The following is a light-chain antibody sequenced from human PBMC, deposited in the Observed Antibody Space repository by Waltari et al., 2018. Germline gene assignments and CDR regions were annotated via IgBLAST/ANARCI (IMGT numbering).Light chain of an antibody. Sequence: IQLTQSPSSLSASVGDTVTITCRASQGISTYLAWLQQKPGRAPKVLIFEASTLQSGVPSRCSGSGSGIDFTLTISSLQPEDVATYYCQQFHDYPWTFGQGTKVEIK. CDR3: QQFHDYPWT. J-gene: IGKJ1*01. CDR1: QGISTY. CDR2: EAS. V-gene: IGKV1-9*01.